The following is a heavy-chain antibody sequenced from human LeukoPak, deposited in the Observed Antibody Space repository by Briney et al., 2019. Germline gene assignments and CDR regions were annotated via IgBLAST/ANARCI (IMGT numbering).Heavy chain of an antibody. Sequence: GGSLRLSCVASGLSFNNAYMSWVRQAPGKGLEWVGRIKSKYDDETTDYGAPVKGRFSISRDDSKNTVYLQLSSVKSEDTAVYYCTGYSPYEYDSSGHYFPYYWGQGTLVTASS. D-gene: IGHD3-22*01. J-gene: IGHJ4*02. V-gene: IGHV3-15*01. CDR2: IKSKYDDETT. CDR3: TGYSPYEYDSSGHYFPYY. CDR1: GLSFNNAY.